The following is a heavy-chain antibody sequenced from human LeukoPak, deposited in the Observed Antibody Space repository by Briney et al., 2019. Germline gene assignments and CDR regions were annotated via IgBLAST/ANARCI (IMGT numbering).Heavy chain of an antibody. V-gene: IGHV3-74*01. Sequence: GGSLRLSCAASGFTFSSYWMHWVRQAPGKVLVWVSRINSDGSSTSYADSVKGRFTISRDNAKNTLYLQMNSLRAEDTAVYYCARDRIAVPGWFDPWGQGTLVTVPP. CDR3: ARDRIAVPGWFDP. D-gene: IGHD6-19*01. CDR1: GFTFSSYW. CDR2: INSDGSST. J-gene: IGHJ5*02.